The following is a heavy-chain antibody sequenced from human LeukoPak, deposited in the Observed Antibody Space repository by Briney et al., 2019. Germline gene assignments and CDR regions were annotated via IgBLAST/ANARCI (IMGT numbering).Heavy chain of an antibody. CDR1: GITLSVYW. V-gene: IGHV3-7*01. J-gene: IGHJ4*02. Sequence: PGGSLRLSCAASGITLSVYWMSWVRQAPGKGLEWVANIKQDGSEKYYRDSVQGRFTISRDNGKNSLYLQMNSLRAEDTAVYYCARSGSGYFDYWGQGSLVTVSS. CDR2: IKQDGSEK. CDR3: ARSGSGYFDY.